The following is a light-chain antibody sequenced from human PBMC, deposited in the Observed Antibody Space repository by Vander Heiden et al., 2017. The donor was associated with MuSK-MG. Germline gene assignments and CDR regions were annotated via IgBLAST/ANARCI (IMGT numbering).Light chain of an antibody. J-gene: IGLJ2*01. V-gene: IGLV2-23*03. Sequence: SALTHPAPVPGSPGPSTTISYTGTSSDVGSYILVSWDQQHTAKATKLPICKGSKRRSWVSHRFSCSNSCNNASLTISGLQAADEAADVCYSYADSRTIGMVFGGGTKLTVL. CDR1: SSDVGSYIL. CDR2: KGS. CDR3: YSYADSRTIGMV.